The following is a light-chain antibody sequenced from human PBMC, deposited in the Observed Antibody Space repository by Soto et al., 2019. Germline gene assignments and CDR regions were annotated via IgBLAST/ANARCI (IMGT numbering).Light chain of an antibody. J-gene: IGKJ4*01. CDR1: QSVLYSSNNKNY. V-gene: IGKV4-1*01. CDR3: QQYYSSFT. CDR2: WAS. Sequence: DIVMTQPPDSLAVSLGERATINCKSSQSVLYSSNNKNYLAWYQQKPGQPPKLLIYWASTRESGVPDRFSGSGSGTDFTLTISSLQAEDVAVYYCQQYYSSFTFGGGTKVEIK.